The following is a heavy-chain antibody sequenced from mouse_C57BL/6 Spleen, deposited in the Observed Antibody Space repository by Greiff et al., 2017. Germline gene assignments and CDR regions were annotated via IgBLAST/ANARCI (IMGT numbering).Heavy chain of an antibody. J-gene: IGHJ3*01. Sequence: SGFSLTSYGVHWVRQSPGKGLEWLGVIWSGGSTDYNAAFISRLSISKDNSKSQVFFKMNSLQADDTAIYYCARNRDSSGYVWFAYWGQGTLVTVSA. CDR3: ARNRDSSGYVWFAY. D-gene: IGHD3-2*02. V-gene: IGHV2-2*01. CDR2: IWSGGST. CDR1: GFSLTSYG.